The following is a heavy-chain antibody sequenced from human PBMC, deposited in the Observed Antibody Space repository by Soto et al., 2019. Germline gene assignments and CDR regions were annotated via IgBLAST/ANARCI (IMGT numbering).Heavy chain of an antibody. CDR1: GFTFDDYA. V-gene: IGHV3-9*01. Sequence: GGSLRLSCAASGFTFDDYAMHWVRQAPGKGLEWVSGISWNSGSIGYADSVKGRFTISRDNAKNSLYLQMNSLRAEDTALYYCAKGTTTVVYFDYWGQGTLVTVSS. J-gene: IGHJ4*02. CDR3: AKGTTTVVYFDY. CDR2: ISWNSGSI. D-gene: IGHD4-17*01.